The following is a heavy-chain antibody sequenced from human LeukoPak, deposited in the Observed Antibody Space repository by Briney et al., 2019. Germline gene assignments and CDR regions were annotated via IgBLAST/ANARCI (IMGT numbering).Heavy chain of an antibody. CDR1: GGSISSYY. J-gene: IGHJ3*02. V-gene: IGHV4-4*07. Sequence: SETLSLTXTVSGGSISSYYWSWIRQPAGKGLEWSGRIYTSGSTNYNPSLKSRVTMSVDTSKNQFSLKLSSVTAADTAVYYCAKGAYDDYGDYDAFDIWGQGTMVTVSS. CDR2: IYTSGST. D-gene: IGHD4-17*01. CDR3: AKGAYDDYGDYDAFDI.